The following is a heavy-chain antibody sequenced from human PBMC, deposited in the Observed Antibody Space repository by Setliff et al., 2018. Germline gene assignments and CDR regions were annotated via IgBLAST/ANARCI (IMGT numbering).Heavy chain of an antibody. CDR1: GFTFSSYA. CDR2: ISGSGGST. Sequence: GGSLRLSCAASGFTFSSYAMSWVRQAPGKGLEWVSAISGSGGSTYYADSVKGRFTISRDNSKNALYLQMNSLRAEDTAVYYCARMGDYDPYYFDFWGQGTLVTVSS. J-gene: IGHJ4*02. CDR3: ARMGDYDPYYFDF. V-gene: IGHV3-23*01. D-gene: IGHD4-17*01.